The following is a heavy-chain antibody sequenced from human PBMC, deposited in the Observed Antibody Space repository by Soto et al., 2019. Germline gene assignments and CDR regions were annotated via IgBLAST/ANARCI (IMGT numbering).Heavy chain of an antibody. CDR3: ARDSGDYVFDY. V-gene: IGHV4-31*03. Sequence: SETLSLTCTVSCGSISSCGYYWSWIRQHPGKGLEWIGYIYYSGSTYYNPPLKSRVTISVDTSKNQFSLKLSSVTAADTAVYYCARDSGDYVFDYWGQGTLVTVSS. J-gene: IGHJ4*02. CDR2: IYYSGST. CDR1: CGSISSCGYY. D-gene: IGHD4-17*01.